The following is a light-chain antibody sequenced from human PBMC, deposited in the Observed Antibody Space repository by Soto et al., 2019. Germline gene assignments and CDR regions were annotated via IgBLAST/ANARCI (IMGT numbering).Light chain of an antibody. CDR2: RNN. CDR1: SSNIGSNY. CDR3: AAWDDSLTGV. J-gene: IGLJ3*02. Sequence: HSVLTQPPSASGTPGQRVTISCSGSSSNIGSNYVFWYQHLPGTAPKLLIYRNNQRPSGVPDRFSASKSGTSASLAISGLRSEDEADYYCAAWDDSLTGVFGGGTKLTVL. V-gene: IGLV1-47*01.